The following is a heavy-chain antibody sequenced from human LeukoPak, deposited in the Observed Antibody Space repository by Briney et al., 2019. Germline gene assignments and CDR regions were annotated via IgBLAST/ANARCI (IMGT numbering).Heavy chain of an antibody. D-gene: IGHD1-26*01. CDR2: ISSNGGST. CDR1: GFTFSSYA. CDR3: SRGSGSYHYYYMDV. Sequence: GGSLRLSCAASGFTFSSYAMHWVRQAPGKGLEYVSGISSNGGSTYYANSVKGRFTISRDNSKNTLYLQMGSLRAEDMAVYYCSRGSGSYHYYYMDVWGKGTTVTVSS. J-gene: IGHJ6*03. V-gene: IGHV3-64*01.